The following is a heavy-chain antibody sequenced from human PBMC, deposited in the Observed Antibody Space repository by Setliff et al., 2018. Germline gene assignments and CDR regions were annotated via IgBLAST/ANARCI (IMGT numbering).Heavy chain of an antibody. CDR2: IYHSGST. J-gene: IGHJ3*02. D-gene: IGHD2-15*01. CDR1: GYSISSAYY. V-gene: IGHV4-38-2*01. CDR3: ARGADTVVAPYDAFDI. Sequence: SETLSLTCAVSGYSISSAYYWGWIRQPPGKGLEWIGSIYHSGSTNYNPSLKSRVTISVDTSKNQFSLKLSSVTAADTAVYYCARGADTVVAPYDAFDIRGQGTMVTVSS.